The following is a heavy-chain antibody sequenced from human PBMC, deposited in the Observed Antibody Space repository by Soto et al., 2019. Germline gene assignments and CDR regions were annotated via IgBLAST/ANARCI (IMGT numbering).Heavy chain of an antibody. Sequence: QVQLVQSGAEVKKPGSSVKVSCKASGGTFSSYTISWVRQAPGQGLEWMGRLIPILGIANYAQKFQGRVTITADKSTSTAYMELSSLRSEDTAVYYCARTSAAMVWWFDPWGQGTLVTVSS. D-gene: IGHD2-2*01. V-gene: IGHV1-69*02. CDR2: LIPILGIA. CDR3: ARTSAAMVWWFDP. J-gene: IGHJ5*02. CDR1: GGTFSSYT.